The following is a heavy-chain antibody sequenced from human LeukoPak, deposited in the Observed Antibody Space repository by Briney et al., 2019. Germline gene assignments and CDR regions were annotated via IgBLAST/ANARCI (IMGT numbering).Heavy chain of an antibody. V-gene: IGHV4-34*01. J-gene: IGHJ6*03. CDR3: ARGLQYYYYYMDV. Sequence: PSETLSLTCAVYGGSFSGYYCSWIRQPPGKGLGWIGEINHSGSTNYNPSLKSRVTISVDTSKNQFSLKLSSVTAADTAVYYCARGLQYYYYYMDVWGKGTTVTVSS. CDR2: INHSGST. CDR1: GGSFSGYY.